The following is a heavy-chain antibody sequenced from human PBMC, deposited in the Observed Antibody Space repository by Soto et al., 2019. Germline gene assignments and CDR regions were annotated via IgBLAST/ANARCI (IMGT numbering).Heavy chain of an antibody. CDR3: AAGSPQLYYFDY. V-gene: IGHV4-31*03. J-gene: IGHJ4*02. Sequence: QVQLQESGPGLVKPSQTLSLTCTVSGGSISSGGYYWSWIRQHPGKGLEWIGYIYYSGSTYYNPSIKSRVTISVDTSKNQFSLKLSSVTAADTAVYYCAAGSPQLYYFDYWGQGTLVTVSS. CDR1: GGSISSGGYY. D-gene: IGHD6-13*01. CDR2: IYYSGST.